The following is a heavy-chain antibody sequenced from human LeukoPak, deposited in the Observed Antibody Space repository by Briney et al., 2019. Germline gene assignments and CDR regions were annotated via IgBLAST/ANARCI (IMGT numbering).Heavy chain of an antibody. CDR1: GFTFSSYG. J-gene: IGHJ4*02. CDR2: LSGSGDNT. CDR3: AKDRVVRGIMGALDY. Sequence: WGSLRLSCAVSGFTFSSYGMSWVRQAPGKGLEWVSRLSGSGDNTYYVDSVKGRFTISRDNSKNTLYLQMNSLRADDTAVYYCAKDRVVRGIMGALDYWGQGMVVTVSS. V-gene: IGHV3-23*01. D-gene: IGHD3-10*01.